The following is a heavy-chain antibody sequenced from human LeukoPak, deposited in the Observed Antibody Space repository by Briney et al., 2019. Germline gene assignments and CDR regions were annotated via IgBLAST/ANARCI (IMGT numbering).Heavy chain of an antibody. CDR1: AFTFSNYA. D-gene: IGHD3-10*01. Sequence: GRSLRLSCVASAFTFSNYAMSWVRQAPGKGLEWVSTIDYSGGSTYYADSGKGRFTISRDNSNNTLYMQMNSLRAEDTAIYYCAKRPFSDYGSGRPPFMDVLGRGTTVAVS. CDR3: AKRPFSDYGSGRPPFMDV. J-gene: IGHJ6*02. V-gene: IGHV3-23*01. CDR2: IDYSGGST.